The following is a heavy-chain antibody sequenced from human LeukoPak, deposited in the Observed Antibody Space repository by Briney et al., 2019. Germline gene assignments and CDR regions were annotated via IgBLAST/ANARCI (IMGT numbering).Heavy chain of an antibody. D-gene: IGHD3-22*01. Sequence: GGSLRLSCAASGFTFSSYAMSWVRQAPGKGLEWVSAISGSGGSTYYADSVKGRFTISRDNSKNTLYLQMNSLRAEDTAVYYCAPLHDSKVDSAPFDYWGQGTLVTVSS. V-gene: IGHV3-23*01. CDR1: GFTFSSYA. J-gene: IGHJ4*02. CDR3: APLHDSKVDSAPFDY. CDR2: ISGSGGST.